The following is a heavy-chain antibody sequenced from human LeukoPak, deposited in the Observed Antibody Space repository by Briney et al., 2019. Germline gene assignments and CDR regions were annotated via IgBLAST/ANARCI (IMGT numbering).Heavy chain of an antibody. CDR3: ARADGRYCSGGSCPQDY. D-gene: IGHD2-15*01. CDR2: ISGSGGST. J-gene: IGHJ4*02. V-gene: IGHV3-23*01. CDR1: GFTFSSYA. Sequence: PGGSLRLSCAASGFTFSSYAMSWVRQAPGKGLEWVSAISGSGGSTYYADSVKGRFTISRDNSKNTLYLQMNSLRAEDTAVYYCARADGRYCSGGSCPQDYWGQGTLVTVSS.